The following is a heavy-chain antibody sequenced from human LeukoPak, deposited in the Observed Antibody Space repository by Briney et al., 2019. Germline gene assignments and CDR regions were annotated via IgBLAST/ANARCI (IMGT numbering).Heavy chain of an antibody. V-gene: IGHV4-39*01. Sequence: PSETLSLTCTVSGGSISSSSYYWGWIRQPPGKGLEWIGSIYYSGSTYYNPSLKSRVTISVDTPKNQFSLKLSSVTAADTAVYYCARREPEYSSSSLDYWGQGTLVTVSS. CDR2: IYYSGST. J-gene: IGHJ4*02. CDR3: ARREPEYSSSSLDY. CDR1: GGSISSSSYY. D-gene: IGHD6-6*01.